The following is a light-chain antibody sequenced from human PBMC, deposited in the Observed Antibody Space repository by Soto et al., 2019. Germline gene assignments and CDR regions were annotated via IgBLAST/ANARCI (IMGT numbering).Light chain of an antibody. CDR1: SGHSNYA. CDR3: QTWGTGIVV. Sequence: QLVLTQSPSASASLGASVKLTCTLSSGHSNYAIAWHQQQPGKGPRYLLKLNSDGYHIQGDGIPARFSGSSSGAERFLNISSLQSEDEADYYCQTWGTGIVVFGGGTKLTVL. V-gene: IGLV4-69*01. CDR2: LNSDGYH. J-gene: IGLJ2*01.